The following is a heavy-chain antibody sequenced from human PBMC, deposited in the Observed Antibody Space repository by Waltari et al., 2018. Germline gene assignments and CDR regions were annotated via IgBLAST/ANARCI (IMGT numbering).Heavy chain of an antibody. D-gene: IGHD6-19*01. J-gene: IGHJ4*02. Sequence: QVQLVQSGAEVKKPGSSVKVSCKASGGTFSSYAISWVRQAPGQGLEWMGRIIPIFGTANYAQKCQGRVTITADKSTSTAYMELSSLRSEDTAVYYCAREGGPSLHIAVAGHFDYWGQGTLVTVSS. CDR2: IIPIFGTA. CDR1: GGTFSSYA. V-gene: IGHV1-69*08. CDR3: AREGGPSLHIAVAGHFDY.